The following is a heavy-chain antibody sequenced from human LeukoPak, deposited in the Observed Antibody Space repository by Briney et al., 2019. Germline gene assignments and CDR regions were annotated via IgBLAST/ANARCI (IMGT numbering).Heavy chain of an antibody. J-gene: IGHJ5*02. CDR3: ARESNYYFNWFDA. Sequence: SQTLSLTCTVSGGSISSGSYYWSRIRQPAGKGLEWIGRIYTSGSTNYNPSLKSRVTISVDTSKNQFSLKLSSVTAADTAVYYCARESNYYFNWFDAWGQGTLVTVSS. V-gene: IGHV4-61*02. CDR1: GGSISSGSYY. CDR2: IYTSGST. D-gene: IGHD2/OR15-2a*01.